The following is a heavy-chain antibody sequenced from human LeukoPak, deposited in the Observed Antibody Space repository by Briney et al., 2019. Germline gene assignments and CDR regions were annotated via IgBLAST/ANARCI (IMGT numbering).Heavy chain of an antibody. J-gene: IGHJ6*03. Sequence: GGSLRLSCAAAGFTFSSYAMHWVGQAPGKGLEGVAVISYDGSNKYYADSVKGRFTISRDNSKNTLYLKMNSLSADDTAVYYCARDAPLGDYYYMDVCGKGTTVTVSS. CDR2: ISYDGSNK. V-gene: IGHV3-30*01. D-gene: IGHD3-16*01. CDR1: GFTFSSYA. CDR3: ARDAPLGDYYYMDV.